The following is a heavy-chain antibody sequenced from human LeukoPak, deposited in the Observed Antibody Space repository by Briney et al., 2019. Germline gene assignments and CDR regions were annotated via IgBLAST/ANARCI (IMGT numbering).Heavy chain of an antibody. CDR3: AKATGIAVNFYYGMDV. CDR1: GFTFSSYG. Sequence: PGRSLRLSCAASGFTFSSYGMHWVRQAPGKGLEWVAVISYDGSNKYYADSVKGRFTISRDNSKNTLYLQMNGLRAEDTAVYYCAKATGIAVNFYYGMDVWGKGTTVTVSS. D-gene: IGHD6-19*01. V-gene: IGHV3-30*18. J-gene: IGHJ6*04. CDR2: ISYDGSNK.